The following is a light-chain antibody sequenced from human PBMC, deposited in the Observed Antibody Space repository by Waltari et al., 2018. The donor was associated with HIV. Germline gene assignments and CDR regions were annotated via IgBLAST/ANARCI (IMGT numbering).Light chain of an antibody. Sequence: QSALTQPRSVSGSPGQSVTISCTGTTSDVGGYNYVSWYQQHPGKAPKIIIYHVNKRPPGGPDRFSGSKTDTTASLTFSGLQAENEADYNCSTYEGSHTWVFGGGTKLTVL. CDR3: STYEGSHTWV. V-gene: IGLV2-11*01. CDR2: HVN. CDR1: TSDVGGYNY. J-gene: IGLJ3*02.